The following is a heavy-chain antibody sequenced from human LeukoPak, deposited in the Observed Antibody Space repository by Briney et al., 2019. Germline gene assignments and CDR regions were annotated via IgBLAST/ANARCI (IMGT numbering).Heavy chain of an antibody. CDR2: VSYDGSNK. V-gene: IGHV3-30*18. CDR3: AKDHYSSGWYFDY. D-gene: IGHD6-19*01. Sequence: GGSLRLSCAASGFTFSSYGMHWVRRAPRQGLEWVAIVSYDGSNKYYADSVKGRFTISRDNSKNTLYLQMNSLRAEDTAVYYCAKDHYSSGWYFDYWGQGTLVTVSS. CDR1: GFTFSSYG. J-gene: IGHJ4*02.